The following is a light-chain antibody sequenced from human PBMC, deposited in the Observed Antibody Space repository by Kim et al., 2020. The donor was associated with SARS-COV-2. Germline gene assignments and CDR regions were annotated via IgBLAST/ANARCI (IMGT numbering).Light chain of an antibody. Sequence: ETVMPQSPATLSVSPGERVTLSCRASQTVSSSLAWYQQKPGQAPRLLIYGASARATGTPARFSGSASGTEFTLTISSLQSEDFAVYYCQQYYNWPRTFGQGTKVDIK. V-gene: IGKV3-15*01. CDR1: QTVSSS. J-gene: IGKJ1*01. CDR3: QQYYNWPRT. CDR2: GAS.